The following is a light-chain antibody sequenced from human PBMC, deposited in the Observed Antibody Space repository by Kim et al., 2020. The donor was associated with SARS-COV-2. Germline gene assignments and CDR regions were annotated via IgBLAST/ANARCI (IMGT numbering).Light chain of an antibody. V-gene: IGKV3-20*01. CDR3: QHYGASPLIT. Sequence: PGEGATLACRARQTITDNYLSWYQQKRGRAPRLLIYGTSTRATGIPDRFSGSGSGTGFTHTISRLEPEDIAVYYCQHYGASPLITFGQGTRLEIK. CDR2: GTS. CDR1: QTITDNY. J-gene: IGKJ5*01.